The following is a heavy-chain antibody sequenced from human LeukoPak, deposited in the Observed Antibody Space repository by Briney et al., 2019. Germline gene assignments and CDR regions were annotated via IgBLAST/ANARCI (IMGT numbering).Heavy chain of an antibody. V-gene: IGHV3-21*01. CDR2: ISSSSSYI. D-gene: IGHD2-2*02. J-gene: IGHJ6*02. Sequence: GGSLRLSCAASGFTFSSYSMTWVRQAPGKGLEWVSSISSSSSYIYYADSVKGRFTISRDNAKNSLYLQMNSLRAEDTAVYYCARGYCSSTSCYKVEYYGVDVWGQGTTVTVSS. CDR1: GFTFSSYS. CDR3: ARGYCSSTSCYKVEYYGVDV.